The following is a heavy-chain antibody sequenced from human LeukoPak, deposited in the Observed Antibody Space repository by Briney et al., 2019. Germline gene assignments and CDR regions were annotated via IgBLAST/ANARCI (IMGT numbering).Heavy chain of an antibody. V-gene: IGHV4-39*07. J-gene: IGHJ4*02. CDR2: IYYTGNT. D-gene: IGHD3-16*01. CDR3: GRSAGFVHFDH. Sequence: SETLSLTCSVSGDSIIGYYWGWIRQPPGKGLEWIGNIYYTGNTYYNSSLKSRVTISLDTSKNQFSLKVTSVTAADAALYYCGRSAGFVHFDHWGQGTLVTVSS. CDR1: GDSIIGYY.